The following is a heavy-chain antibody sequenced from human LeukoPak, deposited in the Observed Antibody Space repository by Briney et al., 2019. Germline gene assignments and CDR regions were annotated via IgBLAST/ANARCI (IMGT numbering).Heavy chain of an antibody. CDR1: GGTFSSYA. CDR2: IIPILGTA. V-gene: IGHV1-69*11. J-gene: IGHJ3*02. Sequence: SVKVSCKASGGTFSSYAISWVRQAPGQGLEWMGRIIPILGTANYAQKFQGRVTITTDESTSTAYMELSSLRPEDTAVYYCARDRTLWAVAGTDPQGAFDIWGQGTMVTVSS. D-gene: IGHD6-19*01. CDR3: ARDRTLWAVAGTDPQGAFDI.